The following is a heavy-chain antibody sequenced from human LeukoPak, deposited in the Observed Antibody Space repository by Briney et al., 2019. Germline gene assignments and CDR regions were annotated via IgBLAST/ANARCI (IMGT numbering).Heavy chain of an antibody. CDR2: VYHTGII. CDR1: GGSITSGTYY. CDR3: ARHHSALNWFDP. Sequence: PSETLSLTCTVSGGSITSGTYYWDWLRQAPGKGLEWIGNVYHTGIIYYNPSLKSRVTMSVDTSKNQFSLKLNSLTAADTAVYYCARHHSALNWFDPWGQGALVTVSS. D-gene: IGHD2-15*01. J-gene: IGHJ5*02. V-gene: IGHV4-39*01.